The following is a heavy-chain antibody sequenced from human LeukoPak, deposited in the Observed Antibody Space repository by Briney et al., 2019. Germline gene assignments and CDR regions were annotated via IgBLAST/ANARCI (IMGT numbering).Heavy chain of an antibody. D-gene: IGHD3-9*01. CDR1: GDSISSGSYY. CDR2: IYSSGST. J-gene: IGHJ4*02. V-gene: IGHV4-61*02. CDR3: ASTRYFDWFFAV. Sequence: SETLSLTCTVSGDSISSGSYYWSWIRQPAGKGLEWIGRIYSSGSTNSNPSLKSRVTISVDTYKNQFSLKLNSVTAADTAVYYCASTRYFDWFFAVWGQGTLVTVSS.